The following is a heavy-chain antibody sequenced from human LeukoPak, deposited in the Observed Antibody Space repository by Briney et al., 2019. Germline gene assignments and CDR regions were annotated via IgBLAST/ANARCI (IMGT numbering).Heavy chain of an antibody. D-gene: IGHD3-3*01. J-gene: IGHJ4*02. CDR2: IYDSGST. CDR1: GGSISSSSYY. Sequence: SETLSLTCTVSGGSISSSSYYWGWIRQPPGKGLEWIGSIYDSGSTYYNPSLKSRVTISVDTSKNQFSLKLSSVTAADTAVYYCARVSPSYYDFWSGYYTSTSGIFDYWGQGTLVTVSS. CDR3: ARVSPSYYDFWSGYYTSTSGIFDY. V-gene: IGHV4-39*07.